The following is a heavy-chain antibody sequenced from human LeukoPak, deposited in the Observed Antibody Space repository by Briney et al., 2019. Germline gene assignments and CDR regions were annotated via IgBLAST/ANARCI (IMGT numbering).Heavy chain of an antibody. Sequence: PSETLSLTCTVSGGSFSSYYWSWIRQPPGKGLEWIGYIYYSGGTNYNPSLKSRVTISLDTSKNQFSLKLSSVTAADTAVYYCVRAVGPVGGYDSPWGQGTLVTVSS. V-gene: IGHV4-59*01. D-gene: IGHD5-12*01. J-gene: IGHJ5*02. CDR2: IYYSGGT. CDR1: GGSFSSYY. CDR3: VRAVGPVGGYDSP.